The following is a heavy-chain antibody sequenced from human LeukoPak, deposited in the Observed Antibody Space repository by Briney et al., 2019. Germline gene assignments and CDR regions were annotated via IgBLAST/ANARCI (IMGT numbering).Heavy chain of an antibody. Sequence: SETLSLTCTVSGGSISSGDYYWSWIRQPPGKGLEWIGYIYYSGSTYYNPSLKSRVTISVDTSKNQFSLKLSSVTAADTAVYYCARGERAARPVDYWGQGTLVTVSS. V-gene: IGHV4-30-4*08. CDR2: IYYSGST. J-gene: IGHJ4*02. CDR1: GGSISSGDYY. CDR3: ARGERAARPVDY. D-gene: IGHD6-6*01.